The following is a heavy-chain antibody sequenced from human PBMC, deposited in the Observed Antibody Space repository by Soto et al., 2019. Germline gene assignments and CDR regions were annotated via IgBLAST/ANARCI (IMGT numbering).Heavy chain of an antibody. V-gene: IGHV1-69*06. Sequence: ASVKVSCKASRGTFSSYAISWVRQAPGQGLEWMGGIIPIFGTANYAQKFQGRVTITADNANNSLYLQMDSLRADDTAVYYCARGNRGFDFWFDSWGQGTPVTVSS. D-gene: IGHD2-21*01. CDR1: RGTFSSYA. J-gene: IGHJ5*01. CDR2: IIPIFGTA. CDR3: ARGNRGFDFWFDS.